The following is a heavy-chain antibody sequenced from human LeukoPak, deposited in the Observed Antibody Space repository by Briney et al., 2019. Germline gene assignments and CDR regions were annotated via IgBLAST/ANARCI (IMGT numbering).Heavy chain of an antibody. Sequence: PSETLSLTCTVSGGSISSGSYYWSWIRQPAGKGLEWIGRIYTSGSTNYNPSLKSRVTMSVDTSKNQFSLKLSSVTAADTAVYYCARGTSSSSTYYYYYYMDVWGKGTTVTVSS. CDR2: IYTSGST. D-gene: IGHD6-6*01. J-gene: IGHJ6*03. V-gene: IGHV4-61*02. CDR3: ARGTSSSSTYYYYYYMDV. CDR1: GGSISSGSYY.